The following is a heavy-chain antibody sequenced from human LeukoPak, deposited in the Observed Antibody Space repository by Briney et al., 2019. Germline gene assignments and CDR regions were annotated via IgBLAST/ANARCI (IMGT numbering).Heavy chain of an antibody. D-gene: IGHD2-2*01. CDR3: ARDRAVPAADPDYFDY. CDR2: IYYSGST. V-gene: IGHV4-39*07. J-gene: IGHJ4*02. CDR1: GGSISSSSYY. Sequence: SETLSLTCTVSGGSISSSSYYWGWIRQPPGKGLEWIGSIYYSGSTYYNPSLKSRVTISVDTSKNQFSLKLSSVTAADTAVYYCARDRAVPAADPDYFDYWGQGTLVTVSS.